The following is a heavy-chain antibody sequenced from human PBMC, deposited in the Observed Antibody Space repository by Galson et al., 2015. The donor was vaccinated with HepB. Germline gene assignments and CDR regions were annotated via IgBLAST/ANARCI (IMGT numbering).Heavy chain of an antibody. CDR2: ISSSSSYT. CDR1: GFTFSDYY. CDR3: ARVGRLAVAGENSELNWYFDL. J-gene: IGHJ2*01. D-gene: IGHD6-19*01. V-gene: IGHV3-11*06. Sequence: SLRLSCAASGFTFSDYYMSWIRQAPGKGLEWVSYISSSSSYTNYADSVKGRFTISRDNAKNSLYLQMNSLRAEDTAVYYCARVGRLAVAGENSELNWYFDLWGRGTLVTVSS.